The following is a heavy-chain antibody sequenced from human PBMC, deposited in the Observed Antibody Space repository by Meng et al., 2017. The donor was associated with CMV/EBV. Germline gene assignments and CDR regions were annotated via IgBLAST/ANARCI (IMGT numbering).Heavy chain of an antibody. CDR3: ARTDCSSTSCPKYYFDY. J-gene: IGHJ4*02. D-gene: IGHD2-2*01. CDR1: GSTFDDYG. V-gene: IGHV3-20*04. CDR2: INWNGGST. Sequence: GESLKISCAASGSTFDDYGMSWVRQAPGKGLEWVSGINWNGGSTGYADSVKGRFTISRDNAKNSLYLQMNSLRAEDTALYYCARTDCSSTSCPKYYFDYWGQGTLVTVSS.